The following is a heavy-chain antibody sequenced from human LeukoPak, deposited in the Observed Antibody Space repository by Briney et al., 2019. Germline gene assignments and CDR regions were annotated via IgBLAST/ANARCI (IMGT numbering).Heavy chain of an antibody. D-gene: IGHD3-10*01. J-gene: IGHJ6*03. CDR3: ARSRGHGSGSYLFFSGYYMDV. V-gene: IGHV4-39*07. CDR2: IYYSGNT. CDR1: GGSISSSSYY. Sequence: PSETLSLTCTVSGGSISSSSYYWGWIRQPPGKGLEWIGSIYYSGNTYYNPSLKSRVAISVDTSKNQFSLKLSSVTAADTAVYYCARSRGHGSGSYLFFSGYYMDVWGKGTTVTVSS.